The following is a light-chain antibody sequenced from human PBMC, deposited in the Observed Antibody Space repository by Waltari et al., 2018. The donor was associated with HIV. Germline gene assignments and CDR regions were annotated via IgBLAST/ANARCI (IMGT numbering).Light chain of an antibody. CDR2: RNN. CDR1: SSNIGSNY. V-gene: IGLV1-47*01. Sequence: QSVLTQPPSASGTPGQRISISCFGSSSNIGSNYVYWYQQLPGTAPNLLIYRNNQRPSGVPDRFSGSKSGTSASLAISGLRSEDEADYYCATWDHSLRGVVFGGGAKLTVL. J-gene: IGLJ2*01. CDR3: ATWDHSLRGVV.